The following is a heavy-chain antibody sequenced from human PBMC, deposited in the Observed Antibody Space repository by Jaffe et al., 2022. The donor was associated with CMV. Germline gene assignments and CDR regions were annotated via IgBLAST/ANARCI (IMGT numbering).Heavy chain of an antibody. V-gene: IGHV4-34*01. CDR3: AVRDVYYDFWSGYGDGGNWFDP. J-gene: IGHJ5*02. Sequence: QVQLQQWGAGLLKPSETLSLTCAVYGGSFSGYYWSWIRQPPGKGLEWIGEINHSGSTNYNPSLKSRVTISVDTSKNQFSLKLSSVTAADTAVYYCAVRDVYYDFWSGYGDGGNWFDPWGQGTLVTVSS. D-gene: IGHD3-3*01. CDR2: INHSGST. CDR1: GGSFSGYY.